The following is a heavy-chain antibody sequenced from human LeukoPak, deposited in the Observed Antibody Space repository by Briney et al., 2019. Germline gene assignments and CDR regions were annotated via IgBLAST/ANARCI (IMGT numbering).Heavy chain of an antibody. V-gene: IGHV4-59*08. CDR2: IYYSGST. CDR3: ARIVVVPAALIDY. D-gene: IGHD2-2*01. Sequence: SETLSLTCTVSGGSLSSYYWSWLRQPPGKGLEWIGYIYYSGSTNYNPSLKSRVTISVDTSKNQFSLKLSSVTAADTAVYYCARIVVVPAALIDYWGQGTLVTVSS. CDR1: GGSLSSYY. J-gene: IGHJ4*02.